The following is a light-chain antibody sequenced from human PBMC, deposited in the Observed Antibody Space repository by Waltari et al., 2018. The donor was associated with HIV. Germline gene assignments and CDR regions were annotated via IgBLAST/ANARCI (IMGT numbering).Light chain of an antibody. V-gene: IGLV2-14*01. CDR3: GSFSTISTLI. CDR1: TSTIGHYNY. Sequence: QSALTQPASVSPSPGQSTTIPCTGSTSTIGHYNYVSWYQQGPGTAPKLIIYEVSNRPSGVSNRFSGSKSGNTASLTISGLQPEDEADYFCGSFSTISTLIFGGGTKVTVL. J-gene: IGLJ2*01. CDR2: EVS.